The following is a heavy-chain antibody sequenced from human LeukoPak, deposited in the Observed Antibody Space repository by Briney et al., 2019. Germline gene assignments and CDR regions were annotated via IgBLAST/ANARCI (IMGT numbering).Heavy chain of an antibody. D-gene: IGHD6-13*01. Sequence: PSETLSLTCTVSGGSISSSSYYWGWIRQPPGKGLEWIGSIYYSGSTYYNPSLKSRVTISVDTSKNQFSLKLSSVTAADTAVYYCARDAYSSSWYWFDPWGQGTLVTLSS. CDR1: GGSISSSSYY. J-gene: IGHJ5*02. CDR2: IYYSGST. CDR3: ARDAYSSSWYWFDP. V-gene: IGHV4-39*07.